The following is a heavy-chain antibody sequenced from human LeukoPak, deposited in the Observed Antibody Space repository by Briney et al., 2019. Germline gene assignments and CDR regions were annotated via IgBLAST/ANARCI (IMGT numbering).Heavy chain of an antibody. CDR2: IYYRGST. Sequence: SETLSLTCTVSGGSISSYYWSWIWQPPPKGLAWIGYIYYRGSTNYNPSLKSRVTISVDTSKNQFSLELSSVTAADTAVYYWARAGVATITVDYWGQGTLVTVSS. CDR3: ARAGVATITVDY. D-gene: IGHD5-12*01. J-gene: IGHJ4*02. CDR1: GGSISSYY. V-gene: IGHV4-59*01.